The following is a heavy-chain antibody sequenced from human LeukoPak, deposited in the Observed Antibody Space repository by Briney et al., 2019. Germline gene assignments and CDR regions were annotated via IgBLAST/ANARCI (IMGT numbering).Heavy chain of an antibody. CDR3: ARDDFWGNDHYYMDL. D-gene: IGHD3-3*01. Sequence: GGSLRLSYTACGFNSHNRLMRWVRQPPGKGLEWVANIKQDGSDQYYADSVRGRFTISRDNSKNSFFLQMNSLRDEDTAVYYCARDDFWGNDHYYMDLWGKGTTVTVSS. J-gene: IGHJ6*03. CDR1: GFNSHNRL. V-gene: IGHV3-7*01. CDR2: IKQDGSDQ.